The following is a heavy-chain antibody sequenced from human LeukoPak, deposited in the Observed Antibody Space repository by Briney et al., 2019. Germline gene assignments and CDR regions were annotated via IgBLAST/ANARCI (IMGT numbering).Heavy chain of an antibody. CDR1: GYTFTGYY. Sequence: ASVKVSCKASGYTFTGYYMHWVQQAPGQGLEWMGRINPNSGGTNYAQKFQGRVTMTRDTSISTAYMELSRLRSDDTAVYYCARDIRYSGSYPSGDYWGQGTLVTVSS. V-gene: IGHV1-2*06. J-gene: IGHJ4*02. D-gene: IGHD1-26*01. CDR2: INPNSGGT. CDR3: ARDIRYSGSYPSGDY.